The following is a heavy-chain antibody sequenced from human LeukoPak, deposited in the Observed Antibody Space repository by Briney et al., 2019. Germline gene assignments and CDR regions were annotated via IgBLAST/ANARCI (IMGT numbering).Heavy chain of an antibody. CDR1: GGSISSGGYY. CDR2: IYYSGST. J-gene: IGHJ4*02. D-gene: IGHD5-18*01. CDR3: ARGRWGYSYGYAY. Sequence: PSETLSLTCTVSGGSISSGGYYWSWIRQHPGKGLEWIGYIYYSGSTYYNPSLKSRVTISVDTSKNQFSLKLSSVTAADTAVYYCARGRWGYSYGYAYWGQGTLVTVSS. V-gene: IGHV4-31*03.